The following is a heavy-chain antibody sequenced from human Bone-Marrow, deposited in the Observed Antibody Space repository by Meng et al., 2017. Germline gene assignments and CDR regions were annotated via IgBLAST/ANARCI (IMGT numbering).Heavy chain of an antibody. Sequence: VQPGQSGAEVQTPGASVKVSCKAFGYTFTSYGISCVRQAPGQGLEWMGWISAYNGNTNYAQKLQGRVTMTTDTSTSTAYMELRSLRSDDTAVYYCARDPHYYDSSGYFPFDYWGQGTLVTVSS. D-gene: IGHD3-22*01. CDR1: GYTFTSYG. CDR2: ISAYNGNT. V-gene: IGHV1-18*01. J-gene: IGHJ4*02. CDR3: ARDPHYYDSSGYFPFDY.